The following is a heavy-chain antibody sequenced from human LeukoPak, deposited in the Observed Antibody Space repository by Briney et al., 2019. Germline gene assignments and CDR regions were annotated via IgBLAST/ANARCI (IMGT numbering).Heavy chain of an antibody. CDR3: AREGSSGYYDFDY. CDR1: GFTFSSYE. Sequence: PGGSLRLSCAASGFTFSSYEMNWVRQAPGKGLEWVSYISSSGSTIYYADSVKGRFTISRDNAKNSLYLQMNSLRAEDTAVYYCAREGSSGYYDFDYWGQGTLVTVSS. J-gene: IGHJ4*02. D-gene: IGHD3-22*01. CDR2: ISSSGSTI. V-gene: IGHV3-48*03.